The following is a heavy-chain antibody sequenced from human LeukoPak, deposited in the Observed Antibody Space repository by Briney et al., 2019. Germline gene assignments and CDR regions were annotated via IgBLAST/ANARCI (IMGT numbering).Heavy chain of an antibody. V-gene: IGHV1-69*06. D-gene: IGHD3-22*01. CDR3: ARGQLHITMIVVVNNWFDP. CDR1: GGTFSSYA. CDR2: IIPIFGTA. J-gene: IGHJ5*02. Sequence: ASVKVSCKASGGTFSSYAISWVRQAPGQGLEWMGGIIPIFGTANYAQKFQGRVTITADKSTSTAYMELSSLRSEDTAVYYCARGQLHITMIVVVNNWFDPWGQGTLVTVSS.